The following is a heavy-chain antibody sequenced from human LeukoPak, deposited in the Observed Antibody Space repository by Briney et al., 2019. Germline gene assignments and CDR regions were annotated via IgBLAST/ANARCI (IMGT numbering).Heavy chain of an antibody. J-gene: IGHJ6*02. CDR2: IKQDGSEK. CDR1: GFTFSSYW. CDR3: ARDRVAAASHYYYYYGMDV. V-gene: IGHV3-7*01. D-gene: IGHD2-2*01. Sequence: GGSLRLSCAASGFTFSSYWMSWVRQAPGKGLEWVANIKQDGSEKYYVDSVKGRFTISRDNAKNSLYLQMNSLRAEDTAVYYCARDRVAAASHYYYYYGMDVWGQGTTVTVSS.